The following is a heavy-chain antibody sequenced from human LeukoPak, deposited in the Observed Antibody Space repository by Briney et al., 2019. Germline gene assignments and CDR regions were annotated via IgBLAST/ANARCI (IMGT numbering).Heavy chain of an antibody. J-gene: IGHJ4*02. Sequence: SETLSLTCAVYGGSFSGYYWSWIRQPPGKGLEWIGEINHSGSTNYNPSLKSRATISVDTFKNQFSLKLSSVTAADTAVYYCARGRQVRYYFDYWGQGTLVTVSS. D-gene: IGHD3-10*01. CDR1: GGSFSGYY. V-gene: IGHV4-34*01. CDR2: INHSGST. CDR3: ARGRQVRYYFDY.